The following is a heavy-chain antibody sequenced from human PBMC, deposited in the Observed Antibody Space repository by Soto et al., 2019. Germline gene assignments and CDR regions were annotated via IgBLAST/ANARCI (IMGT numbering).Heavy chain of an antibody. J-gene: IGHJ5*02. CDR3: ANLPPTPDWFYP. D-gene: IGHD2-15*01. Sequence: ASAKVFCKASGYTFTGSFIHWLRHAPGQGLEWMGRINPNSGATNYARKLHDRVTMTRDTSNNTAYMELSSLRSDDTAIYYCANLPPTPDWFYPWGQGTLVSVSS. CDR1: GYTFTGSF. V-gene: IGHV1-2*06. CDR2: INPNSGAT.